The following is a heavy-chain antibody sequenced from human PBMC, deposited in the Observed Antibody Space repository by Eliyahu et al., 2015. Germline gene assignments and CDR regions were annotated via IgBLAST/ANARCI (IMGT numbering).Heavy chain of an antibody. V-gene: IGHV3-21*01. CDR2: ISSGSDYL. D-gene: IGHD5-12*01. CDR3: VRDLSCGGYANGGDY. CDR1: GXTFSPYC. J-gene: IGHJ4*02. Sequence: EVQLVESGGGLVKPGESLXLSCAASGXTFSPYCMNWVRXAPGKGLEWVXSISSGSDYLHYADSVKGRFTISRDNAKNSLYLQMNSLRAEDTAVYYCVRDLSCGGYANGGDYWGQGTLVTVSS.